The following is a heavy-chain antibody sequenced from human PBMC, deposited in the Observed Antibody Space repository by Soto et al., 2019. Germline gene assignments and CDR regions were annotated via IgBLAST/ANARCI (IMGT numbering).Heavy chain of an antibody. CDR2: IRFDGSNI. J-gene: IGHJ6*04. CDR1: GIIFTGYG. Sequence: GGSLRLSCAVPGIIFTGYGMHWVRQAPGKGLEWVAIIRFDGSNIQYADSVKGRFTISRDNSKNTLYLQMNSLRAEDAAVYYCAKGASSSYGYYYYGMDVGGKGPTVTVPS. D-gene: IGHD6-13*01. V-gene: IGHV3-30*02. CDR3: AKGASSSYGYYYYGMDV.